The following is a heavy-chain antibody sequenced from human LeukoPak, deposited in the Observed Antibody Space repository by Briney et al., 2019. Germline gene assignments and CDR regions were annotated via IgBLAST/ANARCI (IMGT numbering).Heavy chain of an antibody. D-gene: IGHD6-19*01. CDR1: GFTFSTYS. CDR2: ISSSSSAI. CDR3: ATYSSGWYLVY. J-gene: IGHJ4*02. V-gene: IGHV3-48*02. Sequence: GGSLRLSCAASGFTFSTYSMNWVRQAPGKGLEWVSFISSSSSAIYYADSVKGRFTISRDDAKNSLYLQMNSLRDGDTAAYYCATYSSGWYLVYWGQGTLVTVSS.